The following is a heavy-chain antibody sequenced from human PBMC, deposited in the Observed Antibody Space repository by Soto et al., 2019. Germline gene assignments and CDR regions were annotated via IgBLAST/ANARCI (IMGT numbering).Heavy chain of an antibody. J-gene: IGHJ4*02. CDR1: GDSVSSSTAA. CDR3: ASGVAYSGFDF. D-gene: IGHD3-16*01. Sequence: SQTLSLTCAISGDSVSSSTAAWNLIRSSPSRGLGWLGRTYYRPKWRHDYAVSVKSRITVNPDTSNNQFSLQLNSVTPDDTAVYYCASGVAYSGFDFWGQGTLVTVSS. V-gene: IGHV6-1*01. CDR2: TYYRPKWRH.